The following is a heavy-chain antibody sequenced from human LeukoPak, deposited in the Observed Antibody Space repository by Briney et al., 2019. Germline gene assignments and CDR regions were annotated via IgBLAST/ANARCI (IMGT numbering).Heavy chain of an antibody. CDR1: GGSISSYY. D-gene: IGHD1-26*01. V-gene: IGHV4-59*01. J-gene: IGHJ6*02. CDR3: ARERSKIVGATYYYYGMDV. Sequence: SETLSLTCTVSGGSISSYYWSWIRQPPGKGLEWIGYIYYSGSTNYNPSLKSRVTISVDTTKIQFSLKLSSVTAADTAVYYCARERSKIVGATYYYYGMDVWGQGTTVTVSS. CDR2: IYYSGST.